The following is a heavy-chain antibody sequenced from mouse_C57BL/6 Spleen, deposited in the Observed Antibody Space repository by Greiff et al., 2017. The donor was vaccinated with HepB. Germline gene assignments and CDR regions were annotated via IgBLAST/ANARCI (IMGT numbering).Heavy chain of an antibody. D-gene: IGHD1-1*01. J-gene: IGHJ4*01. V-gene: IGHV1-72*01. CDR3: DRDYGSRHSYAIDD. CDR1: GYTFTSYW. CDR2: IDPNSGGT. Sequence: QVQLQQPGAELVKPGASVKLSCKASGYTFTSYWLHWVKQRPGRGLEWIGRIDPNSGGTKYNEKFQSKATLTVDKPSSTAYMQLSSLTCEDSAVYYCDRDYGSRHSYAIDDWGEGTSVTNSS.